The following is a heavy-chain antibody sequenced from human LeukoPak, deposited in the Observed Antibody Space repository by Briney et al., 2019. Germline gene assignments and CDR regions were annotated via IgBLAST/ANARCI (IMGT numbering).Heavy chain of an antibody. D-gene: IGHD6-19*01. J-gene: IGHJ4*02. CDR2: LSGSGDST. CDR3: AKSYSGWYLIDY. CDR1: GFTFSSYD. V-gene: IGHV3-23*01. Sequence: GGSLRLSCAASGFTFSSYDMSWVRQAPGKGLEWVSALSGSGDSTYYADSVKGRFTISRDNSKNTLYLQMNSLRADDTAVYYCAKSYSGWYLIDYWGQGTLVTVSS.